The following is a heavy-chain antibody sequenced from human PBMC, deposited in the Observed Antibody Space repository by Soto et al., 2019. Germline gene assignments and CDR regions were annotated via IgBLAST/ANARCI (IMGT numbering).Heavy chain of an antibody. CDR2: VYHSGST. D-gene: IGHD1-26*01. V-gene: IGHV4-4*02. CDR3: ARGVWAGASKSFAY. CDR1: GGSIDSSDW. Sequence: QVQLQESGPGLVKPSVTLSLTCAGSGGSIDSSDWWTWVRQPPGKDLEWIGEVYHSGSTNYNPSLTSLVTISVDKSKNQFSLRLSSVTAADTAVYYCARGVWAGASKSFAYWGKGTLVNVAS. J-gene: IGHJ4*02.